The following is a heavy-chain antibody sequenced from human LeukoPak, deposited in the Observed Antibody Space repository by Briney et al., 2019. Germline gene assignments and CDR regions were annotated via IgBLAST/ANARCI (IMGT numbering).Heavy chain of an antibody. Sequence: PGGSLRLSCAASGFSFSSYDMSWVRQAPGKGLEWVSRISGRGVSTAYADSGKGRVTISRDNSKTTLFLQMNSLRAEDTAVYYCAKVPRGTTYYFDYWGQGTLVTVSS. J-gene: IGHJ4*02. CDR2: ISGRGVST. CDR3: AKVPRGTTYYFDY. V-gene: IGHV3-23*01. CDR1: GFSFSSYD. D-gene: IGHD2/OR15-2a*01.